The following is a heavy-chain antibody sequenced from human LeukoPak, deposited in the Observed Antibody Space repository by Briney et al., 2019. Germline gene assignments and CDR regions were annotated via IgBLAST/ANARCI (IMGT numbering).Heavy chain of an antibody. CDR1: GFTFSSYG. D-gene: IGHD5-18*01. CDR3: AKDIGYSYGYGLFDY. J-gene: IGHJ4*02. CDR2: IRYDGSNK. Sequence: GGSLRLSCAASGFTFSSYGMHWVRQAPGKGLEWVAFIRYDGSNKYYADSVKGRFTISRDNSKNSLYLQMNSLRAEDTALYYCAKDIGYSYGYGLFDYWGQGTLVTVSS. V-gene: IGHV3-30*02.